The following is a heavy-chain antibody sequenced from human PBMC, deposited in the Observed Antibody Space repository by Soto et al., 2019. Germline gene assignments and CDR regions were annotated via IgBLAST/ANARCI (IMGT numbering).Heavy chain of an antibody. Sequence: GGSLRLSCAASGFTFTSYSMNWVRQAPGQGLEWVTYITSKSTTIKYADSVKGRFTVSRDNAKNSLYLQLNSLRDEDTAVYYCAREMGACSDSSCYPGPYDSWGQGTLVTVSS. CDR3: AREMGACSDSSCYPGPYDS. CDR2: ITSKSTTI. J-gene: IGHJ5*02. V-gene: IGHV3-48*02. CDR1: GFTFTSYS. D-gene: IGHD3-16*01.